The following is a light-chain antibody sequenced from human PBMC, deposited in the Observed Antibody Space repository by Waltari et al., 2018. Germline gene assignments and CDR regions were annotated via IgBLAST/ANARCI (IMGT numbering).Light chain of an antibody. J-gene: IGLJ3*02. Sequence: QSALTQTATVSGSPGQSITISCTGTSSDIGTYNLVSWYQRHPGKAPTLIIYDVNKRPSGVSNRVSGAKAGNTASLTISVLQAADEADYYCCSYAGSAISVFGGGTKVTVL. CDR3: CSYAGSAISV. CDR1: SSDIGTYNL. CDR2: DVN. V-gene: IGLV2-23*02.